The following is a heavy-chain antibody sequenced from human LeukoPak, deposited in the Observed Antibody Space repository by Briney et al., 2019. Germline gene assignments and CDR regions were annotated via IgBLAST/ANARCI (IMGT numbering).Heavy chain of an antibody. CDR3: ARDSRGAWIQLWPPFDY. V-gene: IGHV1-18*04. CDR1: GYTFTSYG. J-gene: IGHJ4*02. CDR2: ISAYNGNT. Sequence: WASVKVSCKASGYTFTSYGIGWVRQAPGQGLEWMGWISAYNGNTNYAQKLQGRVTMTTDTSTSTAYMELRSLRSDDTAVYYCARDSRGAWIQLWPPFDYWGQGTLVTVSS. D-gene: IGHD5-18*01.